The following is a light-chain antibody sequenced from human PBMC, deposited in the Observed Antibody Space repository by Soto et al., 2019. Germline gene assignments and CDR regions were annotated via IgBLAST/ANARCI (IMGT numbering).Light chain of an antibody. CDR2: DAS. J-gene: IGKJ1*01. Sequence: DIQMTQSPSTLSASVGDRVTITCRASQSISSWLAWYQQKPGKAPKLLIYDASSLESGVPSRFSGSGSGTEFTLIISSLQPDDFATYYCQQYNSYSPVTFGQGTKVEIK. CDR3: QQYNSYSPVT. CDR1: QSISSW. V-gene: IGKV1-5*01.